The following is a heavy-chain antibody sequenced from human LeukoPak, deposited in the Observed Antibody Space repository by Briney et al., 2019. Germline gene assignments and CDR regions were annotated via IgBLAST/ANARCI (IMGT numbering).Heavy chain of an antibody. CDR1: GFTLSSKY. D-gene: IGHD1-26*01. CDR3: GRRSGSYLFDP. CDR2: IYRGGST. Sequence: GGCLRLSCAVSGFTLSSKYMSWVRQAPGKGLEWVSLIYRGGSTYYADSVKGRFTISRDTSKNPLHLQMNSLKVEHTAVFFCGRRSGSYLFDPWRQGTLVSVSS. V-gene: IGHV3-53*01. J-gene: IGHJ5*02.